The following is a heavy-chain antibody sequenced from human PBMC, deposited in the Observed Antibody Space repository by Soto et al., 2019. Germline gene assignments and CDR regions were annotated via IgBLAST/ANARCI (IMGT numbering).Heavy chain of an antibody. CDR2: ITSDRKTI. CDR3: ARSVEGHLDY. Sequence: EVQLVESGGGLVQPGGSLRLSCAASGFTFSIYSMNWVRQAPGKGLEWVSYITSDRKTIHYADSVKGRFTIFRDSAKNSLYLQMNSLRDEDTAVYYCARSVEGHLDYWGQGTLVTVS. CDR1: GFTFSIYS. V-gene: IGHV3-48*02. J-gene: IGHJ4*02. D-gene: IGHD6-19*01.